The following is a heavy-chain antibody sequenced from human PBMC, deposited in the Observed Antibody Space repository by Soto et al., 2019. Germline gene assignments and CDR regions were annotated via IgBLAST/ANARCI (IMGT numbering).Heavy chain of an antibody. Sequence: QVQLVQSGAEVKKPGASVKVSCKASGYIFINYYIHWVRQAPGQGLEWIGIINPNGGSTNYAQKFRGRVTLARDTATSTVYMDLSSLRSEDTAMYYCARDLAAGDFWGQGTLVTVSS. D-gene: IGHD6-13*01. CDR2: INPNGGST. V-gene: IGHV1-46*01. CDR3: ARDLAAGDF. CDR1: GYIFINYY. J-gene: IGHJ4*02.